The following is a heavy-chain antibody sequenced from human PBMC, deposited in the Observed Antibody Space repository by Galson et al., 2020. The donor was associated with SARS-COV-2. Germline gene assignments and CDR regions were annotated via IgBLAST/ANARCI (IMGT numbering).Heavy chain of an antibody. D-gene: IGHD3-9*01. Sequence: GGSLRLSCAASGFTFSNYAMHWVRQAPGKGLEWVAVISYDGRSNYYGDSVKGRFTNSRDNSKNTLYLQVNSLRAEDTAVYFCARDYDISTGYFRGLFDYWGQGILVTVSS. J-gene: IGHJ4*02. V-gene: IGHV3-30-3*01. CDR1: GFTFSNYA. CDR2: ISYDGRSN. CDR3: ARDYDISTGYFRGLFDY.